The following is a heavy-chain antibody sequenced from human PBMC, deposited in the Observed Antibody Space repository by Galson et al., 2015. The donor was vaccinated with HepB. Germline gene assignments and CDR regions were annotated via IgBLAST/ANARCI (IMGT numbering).Heavy chain of an antibody. Sequence: ALVKPTQTLTLTCTFSGSSLSTSGVGVGWIRQPPGKALEWLALIYWNDDKRYSPSLKSRLTITKDTSKKQVVLTMTNVDPVDTATYYCAHTYSSFWYVGYFQHWGQGTLVTVSS. CDR2: IYWNDDK. CDR3: AHTYSSFWYVGYFQH. V-gene: IGHV2-5*01. CDR1: GSSLSTSGVG. J-gene: IGHJ1*01. D-gene: IGHD6-13*01.